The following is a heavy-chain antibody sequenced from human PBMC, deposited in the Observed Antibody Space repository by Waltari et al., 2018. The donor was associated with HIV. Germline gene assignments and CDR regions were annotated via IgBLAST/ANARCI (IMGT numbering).Heavy chain of an antibody. CDR3: AREGGYDSSGYLRGFDL. D-gene: IGHD3-22*01. V-gene: IGHV3-48*04. CDR1: GFTFSSSS. J-gene: IGHJ2*01. CDR2: FSSSRNII. Sequence: EMQLVESGGGLAQPGGPLRPSCAASGFTFSSSSMNWVGQDPEKGLEWVAYFSSSRNIIYYADSVKGRFTISRDNAKNSLYLQMDSLGAEDTAVYYCAREGGYDSSGYLRGFDLWGRGTLVTV.